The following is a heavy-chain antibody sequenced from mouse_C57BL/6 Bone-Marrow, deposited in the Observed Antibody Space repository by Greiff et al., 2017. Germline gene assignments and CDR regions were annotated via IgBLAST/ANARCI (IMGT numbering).Heavy chain of an antibody. CDR2: INPDSSTI. Sequence: EASGIDFSRYWMSWVRRAPGKGLEWIGEINPDSSTINYAPTLKDKFIIPSDNAKNTLYLQMSKVRSDDTALYYRAILLLGLDYWGQGTTLTVSS. CDR1: GIDFSRYW. V-gene: IGHV4-1*01. J-gene: IGHJ2*01. CDR3: AILLLGLDY. D-gene: IGHD4-1*01.